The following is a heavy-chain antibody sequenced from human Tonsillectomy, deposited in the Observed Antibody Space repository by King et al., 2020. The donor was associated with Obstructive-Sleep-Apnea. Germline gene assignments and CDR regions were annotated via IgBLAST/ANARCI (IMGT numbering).Heavy chain of an antibody. Sequence: QLVQSGGGVVQPGRSLRLSCAASGFTFISYAMHWVRQAPGKGLEWVAVISYDGGNKYYADSVKGRFSISRDYSNNTLYLQMNSLRPEDTAVYYCAGDGGACGGDCYYPSGARHYGMDVWGQGTTVTVSS. CDR3: AGDGGACGGDCYYPSGARHYGMDV. J-gene: IGHJ6*02. CDR1: GFTFISYA. D-gene: IGHD2-21*02. V-gene: IGHV3-30-3*01. CDR2: ISYDGGNK.